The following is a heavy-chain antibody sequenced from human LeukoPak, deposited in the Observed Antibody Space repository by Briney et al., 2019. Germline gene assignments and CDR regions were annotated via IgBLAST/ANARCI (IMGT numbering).Heavy chain of an antibody. J-gene: IGHJ4*02. Sequence: GGSLRLSCAASGFTFSSYGMHWVRQAPGKGLVWVSRIYNDGSSRSYADSVKGRFTISRDNAKNTLYLQMNSLRAEDTALYFCSRSRGSGAFYFDSWGQGALVTVSS. V-gene: IGHV3-74*01. CDR1: GFTFSSYG. CDR2: IYNDGSSR. D-gene: IGHD2-15*01. CDR3: SRSRGSGAFYFDS.